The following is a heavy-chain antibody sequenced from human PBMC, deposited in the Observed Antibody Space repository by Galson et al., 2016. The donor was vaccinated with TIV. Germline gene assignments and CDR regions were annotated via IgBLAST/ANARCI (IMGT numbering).Heavy chain of an antibody. Sequence: DTLSLTCNVSGVSMSSRSYYWAWIRQPPGKGLEWIATIYYTGSTYYNPSLKSRVSISMDTPKNQFSQKLSSVTAADTAVYYCARRTHYDSSGYSDAFDIRGQGTMVPVSS. D-gene: IGHD3-22*01. CDR2: IYYTGST. CDR3: ARRTHYDSSGYSDAFDI. CDR1: GVSMSSRSYY. V-gene: IGHV4-39*01. J-gene: IGHJ3*02.